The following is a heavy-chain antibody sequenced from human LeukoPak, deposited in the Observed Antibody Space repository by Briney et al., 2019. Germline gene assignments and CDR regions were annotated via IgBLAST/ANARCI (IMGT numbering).Heavy chain of an antibody. J-gene: IGHJ4*02. CDR1: GGSISSNY. V-gene: IGHV4-59*01. Sequence: SETLSLTSTVSGGSISSNYWGWIRQPPGKGLEYIGNIYDTGSTHYNTSLKSRVTISGASTKNPFSLIRSFVTAADTAVYYCVRVYLGAVDYWGQGILVTVSS. D-gene: IGHD6-13*01. CDR2: IYDTGST. CDR3: VRVYLGAVDY.